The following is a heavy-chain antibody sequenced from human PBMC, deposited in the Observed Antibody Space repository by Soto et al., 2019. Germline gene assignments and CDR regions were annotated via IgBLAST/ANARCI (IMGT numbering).Heavy chain of an antibody. J-gene: IGHJ4*02. Sequence: GESLKISCEASGYSFTTYYIAWVRQMPGKGLEWMGSIYPGDSDTRYSPSFQGQVTMSADKSISTAYLQWSSLKASDTAMYYCARPGYSYGYDYWGQGTLVPVSS. CDR1: GYSFTTYY. V-gene: IGHV5-51*01. CDR2: IYPGDSDT. CDR3: ARPGYSYGYDY. D-gene: IGHD5-18*01.